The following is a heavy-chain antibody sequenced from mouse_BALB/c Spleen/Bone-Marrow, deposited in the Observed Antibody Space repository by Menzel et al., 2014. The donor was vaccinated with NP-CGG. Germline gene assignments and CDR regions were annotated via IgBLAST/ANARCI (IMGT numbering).Heavy chain of an antibody. J-gene: IGHJ4*01. D-gene: IGHD2-10*02. CDR3: ARRYGNYGAMDY. V-gene: IGHV5-9-1*01. CDR2: ISSGGSYI. CDR1: GFTFSSYA. Sequence: EVMLVESGGGLVKPGGSLKLSCAAPGFTFSSYAMSWVCQTPEKRLEWVATISSGGSYIYYPDSVKGRFTISRDNAKNTLYLQMSSLRSEDTAMYYCARRYGNYGAMDYWGQGTSVTVSS.